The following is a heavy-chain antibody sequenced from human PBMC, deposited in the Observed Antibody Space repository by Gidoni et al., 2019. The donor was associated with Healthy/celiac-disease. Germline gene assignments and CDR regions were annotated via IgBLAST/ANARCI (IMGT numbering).Heavy chain of an antibody. CDR2: IIPIFGTA. V-gene: IGHV1-69*06. CDR1: GGTFSSYA. Sequence: QVQLVQSGAEVKKPGSSVKVSCKASGGTFSSYAIRWVRPAPGQGLEWMGGIIPIFGTANYAQKFQGRVTITADKSTSTAYMELSSLRSEDTAVYYCARRGLGYCSGGSCYSNYYYYYMDVWGKGTTVTVSS. D-gene: IGHD2-15*01. CDR3: ARRGLGYCSGGSCYSNYYYYYMDV. J-gene: IGHJ6*03.